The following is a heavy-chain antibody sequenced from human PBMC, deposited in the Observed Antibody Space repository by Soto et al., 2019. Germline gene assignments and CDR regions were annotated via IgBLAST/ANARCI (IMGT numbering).Heavy chain of an antibody. CDR3: ARDQRWGPYYYYGMDV. D-gene: IGHD3-16*01. CDR1: GYPFTGYY. V-gene: IGHV1-2*02. Sequence: QVQLVQSGAEVKKPGASVKVSCKASGYPFTGYYMHWVRQAPGQGLEWMGWINPNSGGTNYAQKFQGGVTMTRDTSISTAYMELSRLRSDDTAVYYCARDQRWGPYYYYGMDVWGQGTTVTVSS. J-gene: IGHJ6*02. CDR2: INPNSGGT.